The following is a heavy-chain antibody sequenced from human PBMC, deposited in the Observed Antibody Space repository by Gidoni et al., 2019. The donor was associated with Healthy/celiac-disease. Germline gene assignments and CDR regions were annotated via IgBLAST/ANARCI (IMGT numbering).Heavy chain of an antibody. Sequence: QLQLQESGPGLVKPSETLSLTCTVSGDSTSSSSYYWGWIRPPPGKVLEWIGLLSYSGSTYYNPSLKSRVTISVDTSKNQFSLKLSSVTAADTAVYYCARHAYYGSGSFFLDYWGQGTLVTVSS. J-gene: IGHJ4*02. CDR2: LSYSGST. D-gene: IGHD3-10*01. CDR1: GDSTSSSSYY. V-gene: IGHV4-39*01. CDR3: ARHAYYGSGSFFLDY.